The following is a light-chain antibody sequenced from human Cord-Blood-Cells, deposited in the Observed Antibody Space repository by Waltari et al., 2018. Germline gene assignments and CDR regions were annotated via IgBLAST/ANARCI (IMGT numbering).Light chain of an antibody. V-gene: IGLV1-51*02. Sequence: QSVLTQPPSVSAAPGQKVTISCSATSSHIGNNYVSWYQQLPGTAPKLLIYENNKRPSGIPDRFSGSKSGTSATLGITGLQTGDEADYYCGTWDSSLSAYVFGTGTKVTVL. J-gene: IGLJ1*01. CDR1: SSHIGNNY. CDR3: GTWDSSLSAYV. CDR2: ENN.